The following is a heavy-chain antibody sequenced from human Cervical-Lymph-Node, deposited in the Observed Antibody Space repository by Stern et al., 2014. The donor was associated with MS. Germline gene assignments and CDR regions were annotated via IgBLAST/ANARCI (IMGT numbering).Heavy chain of an antibody. CDR3: ARAIFGVNTAAMAPDAFDS. Sequence: EVQLVESGGGLIQPGGSLRLSCAAPGFTVSKNYMSWVRQAPGKGLEWVSLIYTDGSTYYAGSVKGRFTISRDSYKNMLFLQMNSLRAEDTAMYYCARAIFGVNTAAMAPDAFDSWGQGTMVTVSS. V-gene: IGHV3-53*01. J-gene: IGHJ3*01. CDR1: GFTVSKNY. CDR2: IYTDGST. D-gene: IGHD3-3*01.